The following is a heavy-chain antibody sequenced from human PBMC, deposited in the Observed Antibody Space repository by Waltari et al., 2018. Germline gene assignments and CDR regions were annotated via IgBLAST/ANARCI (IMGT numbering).Heavy chain of an antibody. D-gene: IGHD5-18*01. V-gene: IGHV3-66*02. CDR3: ARARDEETAMVYFDH. Sequence: EVQLVESGGGLVHPGESLRLSCAASGFTVSSKPLSWVRQAPGKGLEWIALIYDAGSTYYPDSVRGRFTISRDYSKNTFHLQMNSLRVEDTAIYYCARARDEETAMVYFDHWGQGTLVSVSS. J-gene: IGHJ4*02. CDR2: IYDAGST. CDR1: GFTVSSKP.